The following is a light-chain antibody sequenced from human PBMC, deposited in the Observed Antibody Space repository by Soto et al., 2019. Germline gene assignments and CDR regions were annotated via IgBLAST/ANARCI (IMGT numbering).Light chain of an antibody. J-gene: IGKJ5*01. CDR3: QQSYNTPVT. V-gene: IGKV1-39*01. CDR1: QSISSY. Sequence: DIQMTQSPSSLSASVGDRVTITCRASQSISSYLNWYQQKPGKAPKLLIYAASSLQSGVPSRFSGSGSWTDFHLTISSLQPEDFATYWCQQSYNTPVTFGQGTRLEI. CDR2: AAS.